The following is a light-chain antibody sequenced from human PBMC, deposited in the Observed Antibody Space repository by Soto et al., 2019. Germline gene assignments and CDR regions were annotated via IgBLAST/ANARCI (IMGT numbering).Light chain of an antibody. CDR1: QSVGSAY. J-gene: IGKJ1*01. V-gene: IGKV3-20*01. CDR3: QQYGSSRWT. CDR2: GAS. Sequence: PGERATLSCRASQSVGSAYLAWYQHKPGQAPRLLIYGASRRATGIPDRISGSGSGTDFTLTISRLEPEDFAVYYCQQYGSSRWTFGQGTKVEAK.